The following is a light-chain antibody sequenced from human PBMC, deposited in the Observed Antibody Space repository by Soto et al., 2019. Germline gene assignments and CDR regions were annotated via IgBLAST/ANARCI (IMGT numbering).Light chain of an antibody. CDR1: QSVSRY. Sequence: EIVLTQSPATLSLSPGERATLSCRASQSVSRYLACYQQKPGQAPRLLIYDASNRATDIPARFSGSGSGTDFTLTISSLEPEDFAIYYCQQRSNWPTFGPGTKVDIK. CDR2: DAS. J-gene: IGKJ3*01. V-gene: IGKV3-11*01. CDR3: QQRSNWPT.